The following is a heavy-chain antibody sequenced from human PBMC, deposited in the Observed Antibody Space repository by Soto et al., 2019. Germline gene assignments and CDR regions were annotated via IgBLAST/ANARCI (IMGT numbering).Heavy chain of an antibody. CDR1: GFTFSDYY. J-gene: IGHJ6*02. D-gene: IGHD2-2*01. Sequence: QVQLVESGGGLVKPGGSLRLSCAASGFTFSDYYMSWIRQAPGKGLEWVSYITSSSTYTKYADSVKGRFTISRDNAKNSLYLQMNSLRAEDTAVYYCARVGRYCSSTSWAACGMDVWGQGTTVTVSS. V-gene: IGHV3-11*06. CDR3: ARVGRYCSSTSWAACGMDV. CDR2: ITSSSTYT.